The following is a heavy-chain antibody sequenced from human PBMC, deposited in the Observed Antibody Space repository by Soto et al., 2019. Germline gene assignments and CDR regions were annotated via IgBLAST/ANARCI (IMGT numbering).Heavy chain of an antibody. Sequence: QVQLVESGGGVVQPGRSLRLSCAASGFTFSSYAMHWVRQAPGKGLEWVAVISYDGSNKYYADSVKGRFTISRDNSKNTLYLQMNSLRAEDTAVYYCARDSTVTTWSYFDYWCQGTLVTVSS. CDR1: GFTFSSYA. V-gene: IGHV3-30-3*01. J-gene: IGHJ4*02. CDR2: ISYDGSNK. CDR3: ARDSTVTTWSYFDY. D-gene: IGHD4-17*01.